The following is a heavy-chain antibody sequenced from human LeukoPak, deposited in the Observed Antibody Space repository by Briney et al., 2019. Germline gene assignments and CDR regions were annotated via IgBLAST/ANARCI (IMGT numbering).Heavy chain of an antibody. CDR2: IKQDGSEK. CDR3: ARVGYSYGYAGTFDY. V-gene: IGHV3-7*01. J-gene: IGHJ4*02. D-gene: IGHD5-18*01. Sequence: GGSLRLSCAASGFTFSSYWMSWVRQAPGKGLEWVANIKQDGSEKYYVDSVKGRFTISRDSAKNSLYLQMNSLRAEDTAVYYCARVGYSYGYAGTFDYWGQGTLVTVSS. CDR1: GFTFSSYW.